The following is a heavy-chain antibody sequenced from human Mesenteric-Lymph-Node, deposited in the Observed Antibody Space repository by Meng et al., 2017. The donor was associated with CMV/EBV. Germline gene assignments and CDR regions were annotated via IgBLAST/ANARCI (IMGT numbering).Heavy chain of an antibody. Sequence: GGSLRLSCAASGFSVSISYMSWVRQAPGKGLEWVSLIYSGGDTFYADSVKGRFTISRDNSKNTLYLQMNGLRAEDTAVYYCARLPSVNDIWGQGTMVTVSS. CDR3: ARLPSVNDI. J-gene: IGHJ3*02. CDR1: GFSVSISY. V-gene: IGHV3-53*01. D-gene: IGHD5/OR15-5a*01. CDR2: IYSGGDT.